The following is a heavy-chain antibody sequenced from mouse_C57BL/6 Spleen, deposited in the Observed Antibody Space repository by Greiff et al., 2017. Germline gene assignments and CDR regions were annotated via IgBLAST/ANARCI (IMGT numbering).Heavy chain of an antibody. Sequence: QVQLQQPGAELVKPGASVKLSCKASGYTFTSYWMHWVKQRPGQGLEWIGMIHPNSGSTNYNEKFKSKATLTVDKSSSTAYMQLSSLTSEDSEVYYCARGGLLRYMDYWGQGTSVTVSS. CDR3: ARGGLLRYMDY. CDR2: IHPNSGST. D-gene: IGHD1-1*01. CDR1: GYTFTSYW. J-gene: IGHJ4*01. V-gene: IGHV1-64*01.